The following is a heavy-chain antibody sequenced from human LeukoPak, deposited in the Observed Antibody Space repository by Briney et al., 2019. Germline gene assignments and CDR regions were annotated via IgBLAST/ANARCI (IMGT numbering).Heavy chain of an antibody. D-gene: IGHD2-2*01. Sequence: SGTLSLTCAVSGAPISSNNWWWSWVRQPPGKGLEWIGEIYHSGSTNYNPSLKSRVTISVDTSKNQFSLKLSSVTAADTAVYYCARLIVVVPDNWFDPWGQGTLVTVSS. V-gene: IGHV4-4*02. CDR3: ARLIVVVPDNWFDP. CDR2: IYHSGST. CDR1: GAPISSNNW. J-gene: IGHJ5*02.